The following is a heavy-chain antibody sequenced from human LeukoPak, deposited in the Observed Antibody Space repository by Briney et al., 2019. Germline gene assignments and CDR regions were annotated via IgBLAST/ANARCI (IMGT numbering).Heavy chain of an antibody. CDR3: AKDGEMATYYYYMDV. Sequence: GRSLRLSCAASGFTFSSYGMHWVRQAPGKGLEWVAVIWYDGSNKYYADSVKGRFTISRDNSKNTLYLQMNSLRAEDTAVYYCAKDGEMATYYYYMDVWGKGTTATVSS. V-gene: IGHV3-33*06. J-gene: IGHJ6*03. CDR2: IWYDGSNK. CDR1: GFTFSSYG. D-gene: IGHD5-24*01.